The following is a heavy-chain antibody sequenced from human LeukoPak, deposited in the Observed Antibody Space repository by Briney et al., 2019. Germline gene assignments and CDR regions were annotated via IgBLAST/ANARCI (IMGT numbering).Heavy chain of an antibody. CDR1: GFTFSSYW. CDR2: IKQDGSEK. CDR3: ASTSSGWYGYYFDY. J-gene: IGHJ4*02. Sequence: GGSLRLSCAASGFTFSSYWMSRVRQAPGKGLEWVANIKQDGSEKYYVDSVKGRFTISRDNAKNSLYLQMNSLRAEDTAVYYCASTSSGWYGYYFDYWGQGTLVTVSS. D-gene: IGHD6-19*01. V-gene: IGHV3-7*01.